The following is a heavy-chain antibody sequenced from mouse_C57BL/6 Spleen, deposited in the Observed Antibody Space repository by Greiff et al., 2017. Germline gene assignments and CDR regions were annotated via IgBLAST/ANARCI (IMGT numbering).Heavy chain of an antibody. Sequence: EVQLQQSGPELVKPGASVKMSCKASGYTFTDYNMHWVKQSHGKSLEWIGYINPNNGGTSYNQKVKGKATLTVNKSSSTAYMELRSLTSEDSAVYYCARRVIYDGYYSHYYARDYWGQGTSVTVSS. J-gene: IGHJ4*01. V-gene: IGHV1-22*01. CDR3: ARRVIYDGYYSHYYARDY. CDR2: INPNNGGT. D-gene: IGHD2-3*01. CDR1: GYTFTDYN.